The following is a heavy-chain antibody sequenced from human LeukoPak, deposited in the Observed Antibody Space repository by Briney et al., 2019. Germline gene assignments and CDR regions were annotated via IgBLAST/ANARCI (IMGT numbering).Heavy chain of an antibody. J-gene: IGHJ5*02. CDR3: AREIVVVPAAMGFDP. D-gene: IGHD2-2*01. Sequence: GASVKVSCKASGYRFSSFGINWMRQAPGQGLEWMGVINPSGGSTSFAQKFQARLTMTRDTSTSTVYMELSGLRSEDTAVYYCAREIVVVPAAMGFDPWGQGTLVTVSS. CDR1: GYRFSSFG. V-gene: IGHV1-46*01. CDR2: INPSGGST.